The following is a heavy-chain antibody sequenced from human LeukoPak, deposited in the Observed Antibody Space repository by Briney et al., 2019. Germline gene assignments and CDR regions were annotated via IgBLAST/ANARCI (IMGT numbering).Heavy chain of an antibody. CDR1: SDSISPYY. CDR2: INHSGST. Sequence: SETLSLTCTVSSDSISPYYWSWIRQPPGKGLEWIGEINHSGSTNYNPSLKSRVTISVDTSKNQFSLKLSSVTAADTAVYYCARRPTTVTTYFDYWGQGTLVTVSS. CDR3: ARRPTTVTTYFDY. V-gene: IGHV4-34*01. D-gene: IGHD4-17*01. J-gene: IGHJ4*02.